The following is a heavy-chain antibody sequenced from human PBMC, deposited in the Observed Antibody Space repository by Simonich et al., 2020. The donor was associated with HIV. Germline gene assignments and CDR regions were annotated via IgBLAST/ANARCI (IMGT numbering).Heavy chain of an antibody. D-gene: IGHD2-2*01. V-gene: IGHV4-34*01. CDR2: INHFGST. CDR1: GGSFSSYY. J-gene: IGHJ3*02. Sequence: QVQLQQWGAGLLKPSETLSLTCAVYGGSFSSYYWSWIRQSPGKGLEWIGEINHFGSTNYNPSLKGRVTISVDTSKNQFSLKLSSVTAADTAVFYCARGYCSRTSCMGGDTFDIWGQGTVVTVS. CDR3: ARGYCSRTSCMGGDTFDI.